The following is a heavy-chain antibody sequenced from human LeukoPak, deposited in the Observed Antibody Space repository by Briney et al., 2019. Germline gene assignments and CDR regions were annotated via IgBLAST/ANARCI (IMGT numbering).Heavy chain of an antibody. CDR2: INTDGNST. CDR1: GFTFSSYW. Sequence: HAGGSLRLSCAASGFTFSSYWMHWVRHVPGKGLVWVSRINTDGNSTRYADSVKGRFTNSRDNAKNTLYLQMNSLRAEDTAVYYCARVPLGEFKGFDPWGQGTLVTVSS. D-gene: IGHD3-10*01. V-gene: IGHV3-74*01. CDR3: ARVPLGEFKGFDP. J-gene: IGHJ5*02.